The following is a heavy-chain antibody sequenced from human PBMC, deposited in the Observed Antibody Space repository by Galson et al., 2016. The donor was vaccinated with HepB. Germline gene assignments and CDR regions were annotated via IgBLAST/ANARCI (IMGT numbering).Heavy chain of an antibody. Sequence: QSGAEVKKPGESLRISCKASGSSFTFYWINWVRQMPGKGLQWMGRIGPSDSYTNYNPSFQGHVTFSVDKSTSTAYLQWSSLRPSDTAMYYCAAPHRSSGYCSPGDFWGQGTLVTVSS. CDR1: GSSFTFYW. CDR3: AAPHRSSGYCSPGDF. CDR2: IGPSDSYT. V-gene: IGHV5-10-1*01. J-gene: IGHJ4*02. D-gene: IGHD3-22*01.